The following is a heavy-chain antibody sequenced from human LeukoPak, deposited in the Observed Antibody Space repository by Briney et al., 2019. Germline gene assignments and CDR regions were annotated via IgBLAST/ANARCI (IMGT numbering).Heavy chain of an antibody. Sequence: PGGSLRLPCAASGFTVNNKYMSWVRQAPGKGLEWVSLIHRGGNTYHADSVKGRFTISRDNSKNTLYFQMNSLRVEDTAVYYCARVDGGQSIWGQGTLVTVSS. D-gene: IGHD6-6*01. CDR1: GFTVNNKY. CDR2: IHRGGNT. J-gene: IGHJ4*02. CDR3: ARVDGGQSI. V-gene: IGHV3-53*01.